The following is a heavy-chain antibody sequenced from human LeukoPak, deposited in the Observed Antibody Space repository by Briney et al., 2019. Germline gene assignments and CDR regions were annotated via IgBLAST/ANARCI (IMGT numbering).Heavy chain of an antibody. V-gene: IGHV3-7*01. CDR2: IKQDGSEK. CDR1: GFTFSSYW. CDR3: ARDLLTYYYDSSGQGVDY. D-gene: IGHD3-22*01. Sequence: PGGSLRLSCAGYGFTFSSYWMNWVRQAPGKGLEWVANIKQDGSEKYYVDSVKGRFTISRDNAKNSLYLQMNSLRAEDTAVYYCARDLLTYYYDSSGQGVDYWGQGTLVTVSS. J-gene: IGHJ4*02.